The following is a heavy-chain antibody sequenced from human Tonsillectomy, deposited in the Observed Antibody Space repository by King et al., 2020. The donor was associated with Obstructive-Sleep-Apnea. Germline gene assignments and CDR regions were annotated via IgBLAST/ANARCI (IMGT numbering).Heavy chain of an antibody. CDR3: ARGSPYYFDY. J-gene: IGHJ4*02. Sequence: VQLQESGPGLVKPSQTLSLTCIVSGGSISSDGYYWRWIRQHPGQGLEWIAYIYYSGSTYYNPSLKSRVTISVDTSKNQLSLKLSSMTAADTAVYYWARGSPYYFDYWGQGTLVTVSS. D-gene: IGHD3-10*01. CDR1: GGSISSDGYY. CDR2: IYYSGST. V-gene: IGHV4-31*03.